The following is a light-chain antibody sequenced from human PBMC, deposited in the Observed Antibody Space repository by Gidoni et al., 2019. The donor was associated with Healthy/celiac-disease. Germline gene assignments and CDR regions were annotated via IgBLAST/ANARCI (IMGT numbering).Light chain of an antibody. J-gene: IGKJ1*01. CDR1: QSISSY. CDR3: QQSYSTPWT. CDR2: AAS. Sequence: DIQMTQSPSSLSASVGDRVTITCRASQSISSYLNWYQQKPGKAPKLLIYAASSLQSGVPSRFSGSGSGTDCTLTISSLQPEDWATYYCQQSYSTPWTFGQGTKVEIK. V-gene: IGKV1-39*01.